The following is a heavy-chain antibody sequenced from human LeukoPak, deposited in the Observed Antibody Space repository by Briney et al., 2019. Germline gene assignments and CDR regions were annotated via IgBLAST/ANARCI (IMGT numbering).Heavy chain of an antibody. CDR1: GFTFSSYE. J-gene: IGHJ4*02. CDR2: ISSSGSTI. Sequence: GGSLRLSCAASGFTFSSYEMDWVRQAPGKGLEWVSYISSSGSTIYYADSVKGRFTISRDNAKNSLYLQMNSLRAEDTVVYYCAREGKYYYDSSADYWGQGTLVTVSS. CDR3: AREGKYYYDSSADY. D-gene: IGHD3-22*01. V-gene: IGHV3-48*03.